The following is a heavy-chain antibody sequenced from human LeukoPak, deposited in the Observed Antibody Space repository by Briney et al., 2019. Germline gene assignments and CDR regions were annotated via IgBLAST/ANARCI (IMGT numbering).Heavy chain of an antibody. V-gene: IGHV3-43*01. CDR1: GFTFDDYS. CDR3: AKDLNTAWGDAFDV. D-gene: IGHD5-18*01. Sequence: PGGSLRHSCAASGFTFDDYSMHWVRQRPGKGLEWASLISWDGSDTDYGVSVKGRFSISRDNSQNSLYLQMNSLRTEDTALYYCAKDLNTAWGDAFDVWGQGTMVSVSS. CDR2: ISWDGSDT. J-gene: IGHJ3*01.